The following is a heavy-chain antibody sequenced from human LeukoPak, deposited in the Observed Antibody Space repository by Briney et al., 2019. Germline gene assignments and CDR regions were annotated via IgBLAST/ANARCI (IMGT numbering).Heavy chain of an antibody. Sequence: SETLSLTCAVYGGSFGGYYWTWIRQPPGKGLEWIGEINHSGSTNYNPSLKSRVTISVDTSKNQFSLKLSSVTAADTAVYYCARRGSSSFYYYYYMDVWGKGTPVTVSS. CDR1: GGSFGGYY. D-gene: IGHD6-13*01. J-gene: IGHJ6*03. CDR3: ARRGSSSFYYYYYMDV. CDR2: INHSGST. V-gene: IGHV4-34*01.